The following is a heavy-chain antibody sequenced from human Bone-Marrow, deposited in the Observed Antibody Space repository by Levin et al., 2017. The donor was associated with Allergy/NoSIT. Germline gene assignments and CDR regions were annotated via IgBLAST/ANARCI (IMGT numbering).Heavy chain of an antibody. V-gene: IGHV3-9*01. Sequence: GSAASVKDRFTISRDNARNSLFLQMNSLTPEDTALYFCAKGLNWGSPNTFDSWGRGTLVTVSS. J-gene: IGHJ4*02. D-gene: IGHD7-27*01. CDR3: AKGLNWGSPNTFDS.